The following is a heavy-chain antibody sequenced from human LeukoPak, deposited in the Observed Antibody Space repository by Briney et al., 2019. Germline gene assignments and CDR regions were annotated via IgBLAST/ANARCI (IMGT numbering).Heavy chain of an antibody. J-gene: IGHJ3*02. Sequence: PGGSLRLSCAASGFTFSSYGMHWVRQAPGKGLEWMGGFDPEDGETIYAQKFQGRVTMTEDTSTDTAYMELSSLRSEDTAVYYCATGGWYYDRDIWGQGTMVTVSS. V-gene: IGHV1-24*01. CDR1: GFTFSSYG. D-gene: IGHD3-22*01. CDR2: FDPEDGET. CDR3: ATGGWYYDRDI.